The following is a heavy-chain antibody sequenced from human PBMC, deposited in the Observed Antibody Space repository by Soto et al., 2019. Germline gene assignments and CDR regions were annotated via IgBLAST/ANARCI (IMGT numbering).Heavy chain of an antibody. Sequence: QLQLQESGPGLVKPSETLSLTCSLFGGAISDARFYWGWIRQSPGRGLEWIGSIYYTGTTFFNPSLQSRVTISVDTSENQFSLKLYSVTAADTALYFCARQKWEQPKWFDPWGQGTLVIVSP. V-gene: IGHV4-39*01. CDR2: IYYTGTT. J-gene: IGHJ5*02. CDR3: ARQKWEQPKWFDP. D-gene: IGHD1-26*01. CDR1: GGAISDARFY.